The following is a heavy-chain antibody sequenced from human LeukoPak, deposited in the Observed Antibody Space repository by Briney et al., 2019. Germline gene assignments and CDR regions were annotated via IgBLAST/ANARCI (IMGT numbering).Heavy chain of an antibody. V-gene: IGHV3-21*01. CDR2: ISSLSNYI. J-gene: IGHJ4*02. CDR1: GFIFNYYS. CDR3: ARRAGGYSHPYDY. D-gene: IGHD4-23*01. Sequence: GGSLRLSCAASGFIFNYYSMNWVRQAPGKGLEWVSSISSLSNYIYYADSVKGRFTISRDNAKNSLYLQMNSLRAEDTAVYYCARRAGGYSHPYDYWGQGTLVTVSS.